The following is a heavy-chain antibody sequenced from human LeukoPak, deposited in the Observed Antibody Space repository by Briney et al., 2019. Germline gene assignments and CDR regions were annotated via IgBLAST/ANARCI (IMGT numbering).Heavy chain of an antibody. J-gene: IGHJ5*02. V-gene: IGHV4-34*01. D-gene: IGHD3-10*01. Sequence: SETLSLTCAVYGGSFSGYYWSWIRQPPGKGLEWIGEINHSGSTNYNPSLKSRVTISVDTSRNQLSLQLSSVTAADTAVYYCARHKNYGSGRRVDPWGQGTLVTVSS. CDR1: GGSFSGYY. CDR2: INHSGST. CDR3: ARHKNYGSGRRVDP.